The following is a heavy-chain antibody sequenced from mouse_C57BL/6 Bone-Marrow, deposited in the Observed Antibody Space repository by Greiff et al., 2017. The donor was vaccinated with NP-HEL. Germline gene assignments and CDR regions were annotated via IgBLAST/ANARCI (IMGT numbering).Heavy chain of an antibody. J-gene: IGHJ2*01. CDR1: GFNIKDDY. V-gene: IGHV14-4*01. CDR3: TTGADSSGFYFDY. Sequence: EVQLQQSGAELVRPGASVKLSCTASGFNIKDDYMHWVKQRPEQGLEWIGWIDPENGDTEYASKFQGKATITADTSSNTAYLQLSSLTSEDTAVYYCTTGADSSGFYFDYWGQGTTLTVSS. D-gene: IGHD3-2*02. CDR2: IDPENGDT.